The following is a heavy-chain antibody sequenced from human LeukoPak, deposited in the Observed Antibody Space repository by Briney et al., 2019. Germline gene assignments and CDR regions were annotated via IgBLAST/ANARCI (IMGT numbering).Heavy chain of an antibody. J-gene: IGHJ4*02. CDR3: AKVRQLWPDFDY. V-gene: IGHV3-23*01. Sequence: PGGSLRLSCAASGFTFSSYAMSWVRQAPGRGLEWVSAISGSGGSTYYADSAKGRFTISRDNSKNTLYLQMNSLRAEDTAVYYCAKVRQLWPDFDYWGQGTLVTVSS. CDR2: ISGSGGST. D-gene: IGHD5-18*01. CDR1: GFTFSSYA.